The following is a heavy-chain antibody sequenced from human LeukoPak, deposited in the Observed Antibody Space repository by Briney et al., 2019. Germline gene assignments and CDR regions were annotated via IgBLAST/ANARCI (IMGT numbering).Heavy chain of an antibody. J-gene: IGHJ4*02. CDR2: VDPEDGET. D-gene: IGHD1-26*01. Sequence: ASVKVSCKVSGYTFTDYYMHWVQQAPGKGLEWMGLVDPEDGETIYAEKFQGRVTITADTSTDTAYMELSSLRSEDTAVYYCARRHLGNFDYWGQGTLVTVSS. CDR3: ARRHLGNFDY. V-gene: IGHV1-69-2*01. CDR1: GYTFTDYY.